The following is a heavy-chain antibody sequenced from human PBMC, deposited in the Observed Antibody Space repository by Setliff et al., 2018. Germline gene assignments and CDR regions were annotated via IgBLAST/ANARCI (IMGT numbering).Heavy chain of an antibody. CDR2: ISDDGGRT. J-gene: IGHJ4*02. V-gene: IGHV3-23*01. D-gene: IGHD3-16*01. CDR3: AKCVKKFAHFDY. CDR1: GFAFNNYP. Sequence: GGSLRLSCAASGFAFNNYPMGWVRQAPGKGLEWVSGISDDGGRTYYADSVKGRFTISRDNSKNTLYLQMSSLRAEDTAVYYCAKCVKKFAHFDYWGQGTLVTVSS.